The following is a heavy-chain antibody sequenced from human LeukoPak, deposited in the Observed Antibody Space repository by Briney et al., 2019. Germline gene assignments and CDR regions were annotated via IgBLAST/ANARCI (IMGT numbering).Heavy chain of an antibody. V-gene: IGHV1-69*13. CDR2: IIPIFGTA. Sequence: SVKVSCQASAGTFSSYAISWVRQAPGQGLELMGGIIPIFGTANYAHKYQGRVTITADESTSTAYLELSSLRSEDTAVYYGARDHSSGGPYFDYWGQGTLVTVSS. CDR3: ARDHSSGGPYFDY. D-gene: IGHD6-19*01. J-gene: IGHJ4*02. CDR1: AGTFSSYA.